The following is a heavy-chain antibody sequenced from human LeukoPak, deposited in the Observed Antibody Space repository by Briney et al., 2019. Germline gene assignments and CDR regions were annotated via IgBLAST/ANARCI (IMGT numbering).Heavy chain of an antibody. V-gene: IGHV4-34*01. CDR3: ATFMAARSRWFDP. D-gene: IGHD6-6*01. J-gene: IGHJ5*02. CDR2: INHSGST. Sequence: SETLSLTCAVYGGSFSGYYWSWIRQPPGKGLEWIGEINHSGSTNYNPSLKSRATISVDTSKNQFSLKLSSVTAADTAVYYCATFMAARSRWFDPWGQGTLVTVSS. CDR1: GGSFSGYY.